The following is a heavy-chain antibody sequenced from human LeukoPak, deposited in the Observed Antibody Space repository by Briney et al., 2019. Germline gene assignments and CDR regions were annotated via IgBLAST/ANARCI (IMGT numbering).Heavy chain of an antibody. CDR2: ISYDGSNK. Sequence: GGSLRLSCAASGFTFSSYAMHWVRQAPGKGLEWVAVISYDGSNKYYADSVKGRFTISRDNSKSTLYLQMNSLRAEDTAVYYCAREGGAFDYWGRGTLVTVSS. CDR3: AREGGAFDY. J-gene: IGHJ4*02. D-gene: IGHD3-16*01. V-gene: IGHV3-30*04. CDR1: GFTFSSYA.